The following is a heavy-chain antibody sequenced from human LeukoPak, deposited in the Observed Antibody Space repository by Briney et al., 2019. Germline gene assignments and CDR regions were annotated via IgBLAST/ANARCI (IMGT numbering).Heavy chain of an antibody. CDR1: GFTFSGYE. CDR2: ISSSASTI. J-gene: IGHJ4*02. Sequence: PGGSLRLSCAASGFTFSGYEMNWVRQAPGKGLEWVSYISSSASTIYYADSVKGRFTISRDNAKNSLYLQMNSLRAEDTAVYYRASWYFRWGQGTRVTVSS. D-gene: IGHD1-14*01. V-gene: IGHV3-48*03. CDR3: ASWYFR.